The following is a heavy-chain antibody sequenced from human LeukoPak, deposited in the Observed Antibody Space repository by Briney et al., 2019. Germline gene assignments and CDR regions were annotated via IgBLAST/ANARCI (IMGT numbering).Heavy chain of an antibody. Sequence: PGGSLRLSCAASGFTFSNYGMHCVRQAPGKGLEWVAVIWYDGSNKYYADSVKGRFTISRDNSKNTLYLQMNSLRAEDTAVYYCVRVAVAGNLNNWFDPWCQAPMVNVSS. J-gene: IGHJ5*02. CDR2: IWYDGSNK. CDR1: GFTFSNYG. CDR3: VRVAVAGNLNNWFDP. V-gene: IGHV3-33*01. D-gene: IGHD6-19*01.